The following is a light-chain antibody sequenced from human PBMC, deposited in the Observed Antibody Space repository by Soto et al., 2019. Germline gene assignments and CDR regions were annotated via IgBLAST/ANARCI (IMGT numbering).Light chain of an antibody. CDR2: KAS. Sequence: DIQMTQSPSTLSASVGDRVTITCRASQSVGSWLAWYQQKPGKAPKNLIYKASILESGVPSRFSGSGSGTEFTLTISSLQPDDFATYYCQQYDAYPWTFGQGTKLDFK. J-gene: IGKJ2*02. CDR3: QQYDAYPWT. CDR1: QSVGSW. V-gene: IGKV1-5*03.